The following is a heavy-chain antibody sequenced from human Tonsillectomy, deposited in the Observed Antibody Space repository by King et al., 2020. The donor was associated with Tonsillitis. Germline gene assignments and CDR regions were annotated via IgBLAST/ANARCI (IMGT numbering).Heavy chain of an antibody. CDR3: ARKYYYGSGSLSSEFDP. V-gene: IGHV4-59*01. CDR2: SYYTGST. D-gene: IGHD3-10*01. CDR1: GGSISSYY. J-gene: IGHJ5*02. Sequence: QLQESGPGLVKPSETLSLTCTVSGGSISSYYWSWIRQPPGKGLDYIGYSYYTGSTNYNPSLKSRVTISVDTSKNQFSLKLSSVTAADTAVYYCARKYYYGSGSLSSEFDPWGQGTLVTVSS.